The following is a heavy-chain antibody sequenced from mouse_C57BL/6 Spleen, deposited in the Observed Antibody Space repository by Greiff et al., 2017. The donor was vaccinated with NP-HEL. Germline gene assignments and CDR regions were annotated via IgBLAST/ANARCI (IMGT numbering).Heavy chain of an antibody. CDR3: ARGGYSNYVDY. V-gene: IGHV5-9*01. CDR2: ISGGGGNT. J-gene: IGHJ2*01. CDR1: GFTFSSYT. Sequence: EVQVVESGGGLVKPGGSLKLSCAASGFTFSSYTMSWVRQTPEKRLEWVATISGGGGNTYYPDSVKGRFTISRDNAKNTLYLQMSSLRSEDTALYYCARGGYSNYVDYWGQGTTLTVSS. D-gene: IGHD2-5*01.